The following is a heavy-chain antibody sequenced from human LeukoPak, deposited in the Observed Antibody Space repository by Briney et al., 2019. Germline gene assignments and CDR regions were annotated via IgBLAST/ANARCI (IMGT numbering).Heavy chain of an antibody. CDR2: IIPIFGTA. Sequence: GASVKVSCKASGGTFSSYAISWVRQAPGQGLEWMGGIIPIFGTANYAQKFQGRVTITTDESTSTAYMELSSLRSEDTAVYYCGRPRDILPYSSNWNYWGQGTLVTVSS. V-gene: IGHV1-69*05. D-gene: IGHD6-13*01. CDR3: GRPRDILPYSSNWNY. CDR1: GGTFSSYA. J-gene: IGHJ4*02.